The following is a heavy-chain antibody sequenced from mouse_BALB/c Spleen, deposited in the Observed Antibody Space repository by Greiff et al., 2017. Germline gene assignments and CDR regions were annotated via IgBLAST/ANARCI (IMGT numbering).Heavy chain of an antibody. CDR3: TPITTVVARYFDV. V-gene: IGHV1-5*01. CDR2: IYPGNSDT. D-gene: IGHD1-1*01. Sequence: EVQLQESGTVLARPGASVKMSCKASGYTFTSYWMHWVKQRPGQGLEWIGAIYPGNSDTSYNQKFKGKAKLTAVTSTSTAYMERSSLTDEDSAVYYCTPITTVVARYFDVWGAGTTVTVSS. J-gene: IGHJ1*01. CDR1: GYTFTSYW.